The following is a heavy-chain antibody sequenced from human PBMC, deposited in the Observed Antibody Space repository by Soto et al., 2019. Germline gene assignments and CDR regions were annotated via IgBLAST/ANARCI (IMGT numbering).Heavy chain of an antibody. CDR1: GFTFSDYY. CDR2: ISSSGSTI. Sequence: PGGSLRLSCASSGFTFSDYYMSWIRQAPGKGLEWVSYISSSGSTIYYADSVKGRFTISRDNAKNSLYLQMNSLRAEDTAVYYCASGLEGKSGDYSYNWFDPWGQGTLVTVSS. D-gene: IGHD4-17*01. V-gene: IGHV3-11*01. J-gene: IGHJ5*02. CDR3: ASGLEGKSGDYSYNWFDP.